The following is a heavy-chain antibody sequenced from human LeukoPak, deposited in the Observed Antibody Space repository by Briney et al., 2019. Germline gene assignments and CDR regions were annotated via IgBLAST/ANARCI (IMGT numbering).Heavy chain of an antibody. Sequence: GGSLRLSCAASGFTLSEHYMDWVRQVPGKGLEWLGRSRNKANGYTTEYAASVKGRSTVSRDESRSSLFLQMNNVETEDTALYYCVRGKNGFDNWGQGTLVTVSS. CDR3: VRGKNGFDN. CDR1: GFTLSEHY. CDR2: SRNKANGYTT. V-gene: IGHV3-72*01. D-gene: IGHD2-8*01. J-gene: IGHJ4*02.